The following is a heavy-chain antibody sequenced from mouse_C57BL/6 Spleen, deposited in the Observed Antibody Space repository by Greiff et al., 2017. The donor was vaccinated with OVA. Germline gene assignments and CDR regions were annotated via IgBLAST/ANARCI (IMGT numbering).Heavy chain of an antibody. V-gene: IGHV1-26*01. D-gene: IGHD2-12*01. CDR3: ARHDVGY. Sequence: VQLQQSGPELVKPGASVKISCKASGYTFTDYYMNWVKQSHGKSLEWIGDINPNNGGTSYNQKFKGKATLTVDKSSSTAYMELRSLTSEDSAVYYGARHDVGYWGQGTTLTVSS. CDR2: INPNNGGT. CDR1: GYTFTDYY. J-gene: IGHJ2*01.